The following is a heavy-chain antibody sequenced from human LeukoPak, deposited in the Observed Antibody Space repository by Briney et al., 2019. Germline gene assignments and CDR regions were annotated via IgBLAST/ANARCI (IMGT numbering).Heavy chain of an antibody. CDR2: ITNSGNTI. J-gene: IGHJ3*01. CDR1: GFTFSSYE. V-gene: IGHV3-48*03. Sequence: PGGTLRLSCAASGFTFSSYEMNWVRQAPGKGLEWISYITNSGNTIYYADSVKGRFTISRDDAKNSLYLQMNSLSAEDTAVYYCARPRITIFGVVPWAFDVRGQGTMVTVSS. D-gene: IGHD3-3*01. CDR3: ARPRITIFGVVPWAFDV.